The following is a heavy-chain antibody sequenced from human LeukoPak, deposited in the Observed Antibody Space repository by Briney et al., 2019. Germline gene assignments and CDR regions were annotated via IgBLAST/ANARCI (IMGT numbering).Heavy chain of an antibody. CDR2: IKSKTDGGTT. CDR3: TTGGIQLWFPSYFDY. V-gene: IGHV3-15*01. J-gene: IGHJ4*02. D-gene: IGHD5-18*01. Sequence: PGGSLRLSCAASGFSFSTYAMSWVRQAPGKGLEWVGRIKSKTDGGTTDYAAPVKGRFTISRDDSKNTLYLQMNSLKTEDTAVYYCTTGGIQLWFPSYFDYWGQGTLVTVSS. CDR1: GFSFSTYA.